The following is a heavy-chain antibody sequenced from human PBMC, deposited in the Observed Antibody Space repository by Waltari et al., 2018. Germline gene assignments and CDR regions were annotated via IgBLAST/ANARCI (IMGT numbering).Heavy chain of an antibody. D-gene: IGHD4-17*01. J-gene: IGHJ4*02. CDR1: GFTFSNYW. CDR3: ARSGGYGWDS. V-gene: IGHV3-7*01. CDR2: IKPDGSES. Sequence: EVQLVESGGHVVQPGESLRLSCAASGFTFSNYWMPWVRQAPGKGLDWVANIKPDGSESYYADAVKGRFTFSRDNAKNSLSVQMHSLRVEDTAVYYCARSGGYGWDSWGQGTLVIVSS.